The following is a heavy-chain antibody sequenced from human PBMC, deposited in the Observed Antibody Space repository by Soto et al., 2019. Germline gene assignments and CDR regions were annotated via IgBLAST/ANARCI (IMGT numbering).Heavy chain of an antibody. CDR3: AHYVSASPAGWFDP. J-gene: IGHJ5*02. V-gene: IGHV2-5*02. CDR1: GLSLSTSGEA. Sequence: QITLKESGPPLVKPTQTLTLTCSFSGLSLSTSGEAVGWIRQPPGKALEWLALIYWDDDKFFNPTLKTRLTITNDTSKNQVVLTLTNMDPVDTATYSCAHYVSASPAGWFDPWGQGVLVTVSS. CDR2: IYWDDDK. D-gene: IGHD3-10*01.